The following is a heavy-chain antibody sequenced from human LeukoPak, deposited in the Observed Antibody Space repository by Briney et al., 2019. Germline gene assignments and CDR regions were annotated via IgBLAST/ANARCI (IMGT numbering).Heavy chain of an antibody. V-gene: IGHV4-39*01. D-gene: IGHD3-10*01. Sequence: PSETLSLTCTVSGGSISSSNYYWGWIRQPPGKGLEWIGSIYYSGNTYYNPSLKSRVTISVDTSKNQFSLKLSSVTAADTAVYYCARSYYGSGSYAYYFDYWGQGTLVTVSS. J-gene: IGHJ4*02. CDR1: GGSISSSNYY. CDR3: ARSYYGSGSYAYYFDY. CDR2: IYYSGNT.